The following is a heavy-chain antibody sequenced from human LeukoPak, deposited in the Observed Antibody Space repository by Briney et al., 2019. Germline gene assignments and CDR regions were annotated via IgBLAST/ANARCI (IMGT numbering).Heavy chain of an antibody. Sequence: ASVKVSCKASGYTFTGYYMHWVRQAPGQGLEWMGWINSKSGGTNYAQKFQGRVTMTRDTSISTAHMELSRLRSDDTAVYYCARDDDGMDVWGLGTTVTVSS. CDR1: GYTFTGYY. J-gene: IGHJ6*02. V-gene: IGHV1-2*02. CDR3: ARDDDGMDV. CDR2: INSKSGGT.